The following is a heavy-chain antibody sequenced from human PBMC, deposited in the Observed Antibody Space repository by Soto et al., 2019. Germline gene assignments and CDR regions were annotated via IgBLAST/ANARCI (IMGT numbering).Heavy chain of an antibody. J-gene: IGHJ4*02. CDR3: ARHRDYYDSSGYYYPHTFDY. D-gene: IGHD3-22*01. CDR2: IYYSGST. V-gene: IGHV4-39*01. Sequence: SETLSLTYTVSGGSISSSSYYWGWIRQPPGKGLEWIGSIYYSGSTYYNPSLKSRVTISVDTSKNQFSLKLSSVTAADTAVYYCARHRDYYDSSGYYYPHTFDYWGQGTLVTVSS. CDR1: GGSISSSSYY.